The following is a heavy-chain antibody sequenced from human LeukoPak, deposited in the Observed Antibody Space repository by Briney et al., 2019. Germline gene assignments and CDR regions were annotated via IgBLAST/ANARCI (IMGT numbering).Heavy chain of an antibody. CDR1: GYTFTSYD. CDR3: ARNLLDLADPWESSGY. Sequence: ASVKVSCKASGYTFTSYDINWVRQATGRGLEWMGWMNPNSGNTGYAQKFQGRVTMTRNTSISTAYMELSSLRSEDTAVYYCARNLLDLADPWESSGYWGQGTLVTVSS. CDR2: MNPNSGNT. D-gene: IGHD3-3*01. J-gene: IGHJ4*02. V-gene: IGHV1-8*01.